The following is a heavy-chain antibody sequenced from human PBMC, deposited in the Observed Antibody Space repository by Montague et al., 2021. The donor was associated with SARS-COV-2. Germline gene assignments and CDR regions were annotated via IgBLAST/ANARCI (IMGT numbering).Heavy chain of an antibody. CDR3: ARDGGIAADGIFDP. J-gene: IGHJ5*02. CDR1: GFTFSDYY. D-gene: IGHD6-13*01. Sequence: SLRLSCAASGFTFSDYYMAWIRQAPGKGLEWVSYISDTGTPIYYADSVKGRFTISRDKGNNSLYLQLNSLRAEDTAVYYCARDGGIAADGIFDPWGQGTLVTVSS. CDR2: ISDTGTPI. V-gene: IGHV3-11*01.